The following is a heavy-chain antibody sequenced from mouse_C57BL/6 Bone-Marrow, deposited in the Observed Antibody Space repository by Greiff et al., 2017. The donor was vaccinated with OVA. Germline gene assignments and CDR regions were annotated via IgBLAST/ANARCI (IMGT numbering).Heavy chain of an antibody. CDR1: GFTFSSYA. Sequence: EVKLMESGEGLVKPGGSLKLSCAASGFTFSSYAMSWVRQTPEKRLEWVAYISSGGDYIYYADTVKGRFTISRDNASNTLYLQMSSLKSEDTAMYYCTRDGPIYYGSSFDYWGQGTTLTVSS. J-gene: IGHJ2*01. CDR2: ISSGGDYI. CDR3: TRDGPIYYGSSFDY. D-gene: IGHD1-1*01. V-gene: IGHV5-9-1*02.